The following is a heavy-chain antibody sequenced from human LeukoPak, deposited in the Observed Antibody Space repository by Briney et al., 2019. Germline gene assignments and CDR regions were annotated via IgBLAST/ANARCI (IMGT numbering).Heavy chain of an antibody. J-gene: IGHJ1*01. Sequence: PSETLSLTCTVSGGSISSSSYYWGWIRQPPGKGLEWIGSIYYSGNTYHSPSLKSRVTISVDTSKNQFSLKLSSVTAADTAVYYCARQSKGIIVITDFQHWGQGTLVTVSS. CDR1: GGSISSSSYY. D-gene: IGHD3-22*01. CDR3: ARQSKGIIVITDFQH. V-gene: IGHV4-39*01. CDR2: IYYSGNT.